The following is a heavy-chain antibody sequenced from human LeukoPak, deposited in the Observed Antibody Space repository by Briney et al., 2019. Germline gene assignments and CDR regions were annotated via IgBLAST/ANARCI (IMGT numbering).Heavy chain of an antibody. Sequence: GGSLRLSCAASGFTFRSYAMSWVRQAPGKGLEWVSSISGNGGTTNYADSVKGRFTISRDNAKNSLYLQMNSLRAEDTAVYYCARSNPHGVVVPAANDYWGQGTLVTVSS. CDR2: ISGNGGTT. V-gene: IGHV3-23*01. CDR1: GFTFRSYA. D-gene: IGHD2-2*01. J-gene: IGHJ4*02. CDR3: ARSNPHGVVVPAANDY.